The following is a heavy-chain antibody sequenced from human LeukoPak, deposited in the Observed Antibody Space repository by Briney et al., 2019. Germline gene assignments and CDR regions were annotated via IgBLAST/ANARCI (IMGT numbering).Heavy chain of an antibody. V-gene: IGHV1-69*05. CDR2: IIPIFGTA. J-gene: IGHJ6*03. D-gene: IGHD6-13*01. Sequence: GSSVKVSCKASGGTFSSYAISWVRQAPGQGLEWMGGIIPIFGTAKYAQKFQGRVTISTDESTSTAHMELSSLRSEDTAVYYCASDRGYSSSWYYYYMDVWGKGTTVTVSS. CDR1: GGTFSSYA. CDR3: ASDRGYSSSWYYYYMDV.